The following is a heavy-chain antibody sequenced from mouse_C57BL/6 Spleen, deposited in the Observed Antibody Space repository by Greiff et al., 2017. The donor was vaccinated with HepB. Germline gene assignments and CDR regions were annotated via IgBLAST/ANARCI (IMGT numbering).Heavy chain of an antibody. CDR1: GYSITSGYY. CDR3: ARDLDYEGFDY. D-gene: IGHD2-4*01. V-gene: IGHV3-6*01. CDR2: ISYDGSN. J-gene: IGHJ2*01. Sequence: ESGPGLVKPSQSLSLTCSVTGYSITSGYYWKWIRQFPGNKLEWMGYISYDGSNNYNPSLKNRIAITRDTAKNQFFLKLNSVTTEDTATYYCARDLDYEGFDYWGQGTTLTVSS.